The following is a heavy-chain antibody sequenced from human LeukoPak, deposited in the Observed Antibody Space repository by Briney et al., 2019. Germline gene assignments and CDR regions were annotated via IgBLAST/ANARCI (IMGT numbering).Heavy chain of an antibody. D-gene: IGHD3-16*02. CDR3: ARHIEGHYFDY. Sequence: PSETLSLTCTVSGGSISSSGYYWGWIRQSPVKGLEWIGSLYYSGSTYYNPSLKSRVTISVDTSNNQFSLKLSSVTAADTAVYNCARHIEGHYFDYWGQGTLVTVSS. V-gene: IGHV4-39*01. J-gene: IGHJ4*02. CDR1: GGSISSSGYY. CDR2: LYYSGST.